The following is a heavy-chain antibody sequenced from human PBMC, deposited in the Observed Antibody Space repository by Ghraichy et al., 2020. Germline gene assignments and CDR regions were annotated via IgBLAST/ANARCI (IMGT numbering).Heavy chain of an antibody. CDR3: ARGEVVAASWYYGMDV. V-gene: IGHV3-7*03. Sequence: GGSLRLSCAVSGFTFSRYWLRWVRQAPGTGLEWVANINQYGSEKYYVDSVRGGFTIFRDNARNSVFLQMNSLRAEATAIYYCARGEVVAASWYYGMDVWGQGATFTGS. CDR1: GFTFSRYW. J-gene: IGHJ6*02. D-gene: IGHD2-15*01. CDR2: INQYGSEK.